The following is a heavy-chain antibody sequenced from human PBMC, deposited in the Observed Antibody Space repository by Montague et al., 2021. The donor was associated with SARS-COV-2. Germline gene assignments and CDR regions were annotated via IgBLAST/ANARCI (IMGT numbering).Heavy chain of an antibody. CDR2: ISHEGSYK. Sequence: SLRLSCAASGFTFSSYALHWVRQAPGKGLEWVADISHEGSYKYYADSVKGRFTISRDNSKNTLYLDMNSPRAEDTALYYCVRDLESTGYFDPYYYHGMDVWGQGTTVTVSS. CDR1: GFTFSSYA. D-gene: IGHD3-9*01. J-gene: IGHJ6*02. V-gene: IGHV3-30*04. CDR3: VRDLESTGYFDPYYYHGMDV.